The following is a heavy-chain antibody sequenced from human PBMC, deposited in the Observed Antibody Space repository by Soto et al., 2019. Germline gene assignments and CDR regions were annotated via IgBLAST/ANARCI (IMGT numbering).Heavy chain of an antibody. CDR3: ARDLTNMPGEAL. CDR2: ISSSSTYI. J-gene: IGHJ4*02. V-gene: IGHV3-21*01. CDR1: GFTFSSYS. D-gene: IGHD3-16*01. Sequence: GGSLRLSCAASGFTFSSYSMNWVRQAPGKGLEWVSSISSSSTYIYYADSVKGRFTISRDNAKNSLYLQMNSLRAEDTAVYYCARDLTNMPGEALWGQGTLVTVS.